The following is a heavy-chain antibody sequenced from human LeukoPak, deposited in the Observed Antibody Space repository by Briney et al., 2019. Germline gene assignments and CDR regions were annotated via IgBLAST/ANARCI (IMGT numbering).Heavy chain of an antibody. Sequence: SETLSLTCAVYGGSFSGYYWSWIRQPPGKGLEWIGEINHSGSTNYNPTLKSRVTISVDTSKNQFSLKLSSVTAADTAVYYCARGRSSGRYIDYRDQGTLVTVTS. CDR3: ARGRSSGRYIDY. J-gene: IGHJ4*02. D-gene: IGHD6-19*01. V-gene: IGHV4-34*01. CDR2: INHSGST. CDR1: GGSFSGYY.